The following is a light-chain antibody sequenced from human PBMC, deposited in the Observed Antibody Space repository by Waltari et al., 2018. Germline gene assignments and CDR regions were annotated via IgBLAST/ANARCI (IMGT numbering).Light chain of an antibody. V-gene: IGKV2-28*01. CDR1: QSLLHTNGYTY. J-gene: IGKJ5*01. CDR2: LGS. CDR3: MQALQAPS. Sequence: EIVLTQSPLSLPVTPGEPASISCRSSQSLLHTNGYTYLDWYLQKPGHSPQLLIYLGSDRAPGVPDRFSGGGSGTYFTLNISRVEREDVGVYYCMQALQAPSFGQGTRLEIK.